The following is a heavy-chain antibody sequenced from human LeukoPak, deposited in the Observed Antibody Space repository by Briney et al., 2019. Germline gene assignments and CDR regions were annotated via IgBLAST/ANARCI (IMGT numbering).Heavy chain of an antibody. Sequence: TASETLSLTCTVSGGSLSSSSYYWGWICQPPGKGLEWTGSIYYSGNTYYNPSLKSRVTISVDTSKNQFSLKLTSVTAADTAVYYCARHKRAYYYDSSGYPDYWGQGTLVTVSS. D-gene: IGHD3-22*01. CDR1: GGSLSSSSYY. CDR2: IYYSGNT. CDR3: ARHKRAYYYDSSGYPDY. J-gene: IGHJ4*02. V-gene: IGHV4-39*01.